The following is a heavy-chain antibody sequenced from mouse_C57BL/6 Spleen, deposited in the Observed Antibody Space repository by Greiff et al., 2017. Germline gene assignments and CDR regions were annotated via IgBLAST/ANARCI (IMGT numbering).Heavy chain of an antibody. CDR3: ARHEGGAMDY. J-gene: IGHJ4*01. CDR1: GFTFSSYT. Sequence: EVKVVESGGGLVKPGGSLKLSCAASGFTFSSYTMSWVRQTPEKRLEWVATISGGGGNTYYPDSVKGRFTISRDNAKNTLYLQMSSLRSEDTALYYCARHEGGAMDYWGQGTSVTVSS. CDR2: ISGGGGNT. V-gene: IGHV5-9*01.